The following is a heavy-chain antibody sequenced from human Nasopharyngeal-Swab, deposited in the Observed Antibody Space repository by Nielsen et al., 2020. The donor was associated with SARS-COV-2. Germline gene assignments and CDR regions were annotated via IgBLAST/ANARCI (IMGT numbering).Heavy chain of an antibody. V-gene: IGHV3-64*01. Sequence: GESLKISCAASGFTFSSYSMPWVRQAPGGELEYVAAISPNGGGAYYGSSVKGRFTISRDNSKNTLDLQMGTLSSEDMAVYYCARATLPSGASYMDVWGKGTTVTVSS. CDR3: ARATLPSGASYMDV. J-gene: IGHJ6*03. CDR1: GFTFSSYS. D-gene: IGHD6-25*01. CDR2: ISPNGGGA.